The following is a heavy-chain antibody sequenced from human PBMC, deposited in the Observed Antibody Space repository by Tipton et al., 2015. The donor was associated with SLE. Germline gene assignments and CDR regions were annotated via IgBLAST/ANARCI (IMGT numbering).Heavy chain of an antibody. CDR1: GGSFSGYY. D-gene: IGHD3-16*01. V-gene: IGHV4-34*01. CDR2: INHSGST. CDR3: ARDGGGWPYYFDY. Sequence: TLSLTCAVYGGSFSGYYWSWIRQPPGKGLEWIGEINHSGSTNYNASLKSRVTMSVDTSKNQFSLKLSSVTAADTAVYYCARDGGGWPYYFDYWGQGTLVTVSS. J-gene: IGHJ4*02.